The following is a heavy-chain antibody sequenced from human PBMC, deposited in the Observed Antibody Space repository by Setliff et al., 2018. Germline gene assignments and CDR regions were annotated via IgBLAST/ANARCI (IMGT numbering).Heavy chain of an antibody. CDR3: ARDRSAYSYGLDV. D-gene: IGHD2-15*01. Sequence: PSETLSLTCTVYGVSFSDYYWGWIRQPPGKGLEWIAEINHSGSTNYNPSLKSRVTMSVDTSKNQFALHLKSVTAADTAVYYCARDRSAYSYGLDVWGQGTTVTVSS. J-gene: IGHJ6*02. CDR1: GVSFSDYY. CDR2: INHSGST. V-gene: IGHV4-34*10.